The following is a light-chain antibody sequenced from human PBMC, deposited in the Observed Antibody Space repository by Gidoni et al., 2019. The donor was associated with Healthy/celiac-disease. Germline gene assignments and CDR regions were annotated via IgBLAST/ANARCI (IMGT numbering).Light chain of an antibody. V-gene: IGKV1-5*01. CDR2: DAS. J-gene: IGKJ3*01. CDR3: QQYNSYPFT. Sequence: EIQMTQSPSTLSASVGDRATITCRASQSISSWSAWYQQKPGKAPKLLIYDASILESGVPARFSGSGSGTDFTLTISSLQPDDFATYYCQQYNSYPFTFXPXTKVDIK. CDR1: QSISSW.